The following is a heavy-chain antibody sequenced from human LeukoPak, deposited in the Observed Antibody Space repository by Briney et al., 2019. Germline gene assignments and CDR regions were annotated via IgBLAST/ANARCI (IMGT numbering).Heavy chain of an antibody. D-gene: IGHD3-3*01. V-gene: IGHV3-23*01. CDR1: GFTFSSYA. J-gene: IGHJ4*02. Sequence: GGSLRLSCAASGFTFSSYAMSWVRQAPGKGLEWVSAISGSGGSTYYADSVKGRFTISRDNSKNTLYLQMNSLRAEDTAVYYCAKLYYDFWSGSYYFDYWGQGTLVTVSS. CDR2: ISGSGGST. CDR3: AKLYYDFWSGSYYFDY.